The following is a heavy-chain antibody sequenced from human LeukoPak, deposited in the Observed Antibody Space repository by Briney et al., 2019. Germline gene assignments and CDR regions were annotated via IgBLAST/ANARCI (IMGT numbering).Heavy chain of an antibody. J-gene: IGHJ4*02. D-gene: IGHD1-14*01. V-gene: IGHV3-7*01. Sequence: GGSLRLSCVASGFTFSRYWMSWVRQAPGKGLEWVANIKQDGSMKYYVDSVKGRFTISRDNAKNSLYLQMNSLRAEDTAVYYCARANRGYFDYWGQGTLVTVSS. CDR1: GFTFSRYW. CDR2: IKQDGSMK. CDR3: ARANRGYFDY.